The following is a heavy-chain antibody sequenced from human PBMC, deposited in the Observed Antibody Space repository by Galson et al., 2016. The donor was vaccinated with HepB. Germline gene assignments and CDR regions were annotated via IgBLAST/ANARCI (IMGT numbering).Heavy chain of an antibody. J-gene: IGHJ6*02. D-gene: IGHD1-26*01. V-gene: IGHV1-69*13. Sequence: SVKVSCKASGGSFSSYAISWVRQAPGQGLEWMGGLIPIFGTANYAQKFQARVTITADVSTNTVYMDVSSLRSEDTAVYYCARDGKPYSFSSRFYGMDVWGQGTTVTVSS. CDR2: LIPIFGTA. CDR1: GGSFSSYA. CDR3: ARDGKPYSFSSRFYGMDV.